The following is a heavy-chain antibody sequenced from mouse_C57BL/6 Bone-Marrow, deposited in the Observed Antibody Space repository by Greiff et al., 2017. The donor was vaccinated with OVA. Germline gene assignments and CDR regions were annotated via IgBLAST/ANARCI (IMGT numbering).Heavy chain of an antibody. V-gene: IGHV1-85*01. J-gene: IGHJ4*01. Sequence: QVQLKESGPGLVKPGASVKLSCKASGYTFTSCDINWVKQRPGQGLEWIGWIYTRDGSTKSNEKFKGKATLTIDTSSSTAYMELHSLTSEDSAVYFCARSGGNYDAMDYWGQGTSVTVSS. CDR3: ARSGGNYDAMDY. CDR2: IYTRDGST. D-gene: IGHD1-1*02. CDR1: GYTFTSCD.